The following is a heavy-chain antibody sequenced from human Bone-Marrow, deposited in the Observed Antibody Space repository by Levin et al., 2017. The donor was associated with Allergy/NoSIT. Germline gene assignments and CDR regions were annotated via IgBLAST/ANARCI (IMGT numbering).Heavy chain of an antibody. Sequence: GESLKISCKGSGYNFANFWIAWVRQIPGKGLEWMGIIYPGDSDTRYSPSFQGQVTISADRSISTAYLQWSSLTASDTAMYYCAKIYSVIPAALGTWLDPWGQGTLVTVAS. V-gene: IGHV5-51*01. J-gene: IGHJ5*02. CDR1: GYNFANFW. CDR2: IYPGDSDT. CDR3: AKIYSVIPAALGTWLDP. D-gene: IGHD2-2*01.